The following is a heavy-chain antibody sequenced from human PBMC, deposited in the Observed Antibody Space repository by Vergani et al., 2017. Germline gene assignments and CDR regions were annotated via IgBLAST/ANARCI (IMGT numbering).Heavy chain of an antibody. CDR3: AKDGRYCSGGSCLKGYMDV. CDR2: IQFDGSNQ. CDR1: GFTLSNYD. Sequence: QVQLVESGGGVVQRGGSLRLSCATSGFTLSNYDMQWIRQGPGKGLEFVAFIQFDGSNQYYADSVKGRFTLSRDFSKNTLYLQMNSLRAEDTAVYYCAKDGRYCSGGSCLKGYMDVWGKGTTVTVSS. V-gene: IGHV3-30*02. J-gene: IGHJ6*03. D-gene: IGHD2-15*01.